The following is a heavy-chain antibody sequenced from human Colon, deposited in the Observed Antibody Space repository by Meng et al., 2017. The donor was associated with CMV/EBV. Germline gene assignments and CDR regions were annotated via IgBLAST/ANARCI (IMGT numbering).Heavy chain of an antibody. D-gene: IGHD2/OR15-2a*01. Sequence: GGSLRLSCAASGFSVGNNYMNWVRQAPGKGLEWVSVIYDVGNIYYADSVKGRFFISRDSSTNMLYLQMNSLRPEDTALYYCARGAFDWGQGTQVTVSP. V-gene: IGHV3-66*02. CDR2: IYDVGNI. CDR1: GFSVGNNY. J-gene: IGHJ4*02. CDR3: ARGAFD.